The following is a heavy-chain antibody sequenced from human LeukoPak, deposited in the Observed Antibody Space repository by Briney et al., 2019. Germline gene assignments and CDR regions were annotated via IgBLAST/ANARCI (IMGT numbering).Heavy chain of an antibody. Sequence: GGSLRLSCAASGFTFSSYAMHWVRQAPGKGLEWVAVISYDGSNKYYADSVKGRFTISRDNSKNTLYLQMNSLRAEGTAVYYCARGHSYYGMDVWGQGTTVTVSS. CDR1: GFTFSSYA. CDR3: ARGHSYYGMDV. CDR2: ISYDGSNK. V-gene: IGHV3-30-3*01. J-gene: IGHJ6*02.